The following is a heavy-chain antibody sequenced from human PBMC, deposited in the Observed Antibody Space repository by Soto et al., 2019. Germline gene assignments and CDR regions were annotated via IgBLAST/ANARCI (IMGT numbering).Heavy chain of an antibody. V-gene: IGHV3-74*01. CDR3: ARDLSWGSNWYYYMDV. D-gene: IGHD7-27*01. J-gene: IGHJ6*03. CDR2: INSDGSST. CDR1: GFTFSSYW. Sequence: GGSLRLSCAASGFTFSSYWMHWVRQAPGKGLVWVSRINSDGSSTSYADSVKGRFTISRDNAKNTLYLQMNSLRAEDTAVYHCARDLSWGSNWYYYMDVWGKGTTVTVSS.